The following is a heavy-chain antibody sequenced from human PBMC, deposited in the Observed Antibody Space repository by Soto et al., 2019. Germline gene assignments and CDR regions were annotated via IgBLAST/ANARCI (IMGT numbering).Heavy chain of an antibody. V-gene: IGHV3-21*01. CDR3: ASNSGVAVAGSPFDY. CDR2: ISSSSSYI. CDR1: GFTFSSYS. D-gene: IGHD6-19*01. Sequence: PGGSLRLSCVASGFTFSSYSMNWVRQAPGKGLEWVSSISSSSSYIYYADSVKGRFTISRDNAKNSLYLQMNSLRAEDTAVYYCASNSGVAVAGSPFDYWGQGTLVTVSS. J-gene: IGHJ4*02.